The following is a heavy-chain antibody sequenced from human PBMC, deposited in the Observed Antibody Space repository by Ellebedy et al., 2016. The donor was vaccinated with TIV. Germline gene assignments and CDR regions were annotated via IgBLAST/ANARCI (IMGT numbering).Heavy chain of an antibody. Sequence: MPSETLSLTCTVSGGSISGYYWSWIRQPPGKGLEWIGYIYDSMISNYSPSLRSRVTISADTSRVQFSLKLIFVTAANTAVYYCARGPKGSYYDYWGQGTLVTVSS. J-gene: IGHJ4*02. CDR3: ARGPKGSYYDY. CDR2: IYDSMIS. CDR1: GGSISGYY. V-gene: IGHV4-59*12.